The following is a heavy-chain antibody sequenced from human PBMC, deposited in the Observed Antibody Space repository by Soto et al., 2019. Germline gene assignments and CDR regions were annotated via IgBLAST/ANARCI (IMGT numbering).Heavy chain of an antibody. CDR2: IYPGDSDT. CDR3: ARQGRYYGSGSYYYYYYYMDV. V-gene: IGHV5-51*01. J-gene: IGHJ6*03. CDR1: GYSFTSYW. D-gene: IGHD3-10*01. Sequence: GESLKISCKGSGYSFTSYWIGWVRQMPEKGLERMGIIYPGDSDTRYSPSFQGQVTIPADKSISTAYLQWSSLKASDTAMYYCARQGRYYGSGSYYYYYYYMDVWGKGTTVTVSS.